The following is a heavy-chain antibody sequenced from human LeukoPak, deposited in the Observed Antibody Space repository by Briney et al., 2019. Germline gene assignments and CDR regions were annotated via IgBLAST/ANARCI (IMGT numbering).Heavy chain of an antibody. Sequence: PSETLSLTCAVYGGSFSGYYWSWIRQPPGKGLEWIGEINHSGSTNYNPSLKSRVTISVDTSKNQFSLKLSSVTAADTAVYYCARGIFGVVRIYDYWGQGTLVTVSS. CDR2: INHSGST. J-gene: IGHJ4*02. V-gene: IGHV4-34*01. CDR3: ARGIFGVVRIYDY. CDR1: GGSFSGYY. D-gene: IGHD3-3*02.